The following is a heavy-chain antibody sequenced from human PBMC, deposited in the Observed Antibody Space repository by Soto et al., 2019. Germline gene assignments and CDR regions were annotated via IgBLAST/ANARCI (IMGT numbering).Heavy chain of an antibody. D-gene: IGHD5-12*01. CDR2: IYHSGST. Sequence: SETLSLTCAVSGGSISSSNWWSWVRQPPGKGLEWIGEIYHSGSTNYNPSLKSRVTISVDKSKNQFSLNLDSVTAVDSAVYYCVRGGYVHAFDYWGQGTLVTVSS. J-gene: IGHJ4*02. CDR1: GGSISSSNW. V-gene: IGHV4-4*02. CDR3: VRGGYVHAFDY.